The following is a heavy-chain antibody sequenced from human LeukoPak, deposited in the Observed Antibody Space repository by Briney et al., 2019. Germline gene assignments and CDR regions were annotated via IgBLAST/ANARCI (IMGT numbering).Heavy chain of an antibody. D-gene: IGHD2-15*01. J-gene: IGHJ6*03. CDR3: ARVAAYSYYYMDV. CDR2: IHYSGST. V-gene: IGHV4-59*08. CDR1: GDSISSSY. Sequence: PSGTLCLTCTVSGDSISSSYWSWIRQPPGKGLEWIGYIHYSGSTNYNPSLKRRLTISVDTSNNQFSLKLSSVTAADTAVYYCARVAAYSYYYMDVWGKGTTVTVSS.